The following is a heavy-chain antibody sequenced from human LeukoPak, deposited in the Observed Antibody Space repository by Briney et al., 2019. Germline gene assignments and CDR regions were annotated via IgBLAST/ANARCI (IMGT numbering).Heavy chain of an antibody. CDR2: IRSSSSAT. Sequence: GGSLRLSCAASGFTFSDYYMNWVRQAPGKGLEWIAYIRSSSSATYYADSVKGRFTISRDNAKNSLYLQMNSLRAEDTAVYYCARVPDSHVPADDNWFDPWGQGTLVTVSS. D-gene: IGHD2-2*01. J-gene: IGHJ5*02. V-gene: IGHV3-11*06. CDR3: ARVPDSHVPADDNWFDP. CDR1: GFTFSDYY.